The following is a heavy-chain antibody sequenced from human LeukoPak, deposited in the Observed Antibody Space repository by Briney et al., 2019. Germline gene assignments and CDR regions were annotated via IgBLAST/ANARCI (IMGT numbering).Heavy chain of an antibody. D-gene: IGHD6-13*01. CDR1: GFIFNKYW. V-gene: IGHV3-7*01. CDR2: IKQDGSEK. CDR3: ARIGYSSSCFDY. J-gene: IGHJ4*02. Sequence: GGCLRLSCAASGFIFNKYWMSWVRQAPGKGLEWVANIKQDGSEKYYADPVKGRFTISRDNAQNSVYLQMNSVRAEDTAVYYCARIGYSSSCFDYWGQGTPVTVSS.